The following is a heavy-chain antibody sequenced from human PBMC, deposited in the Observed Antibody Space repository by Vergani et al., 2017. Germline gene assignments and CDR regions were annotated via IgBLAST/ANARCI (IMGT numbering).Heavy chain of an antibody. J-gene: IGHJ6*03. Sequence: QVQLVQSGAEVKEPGASVKVSCKASGYTFTGYYMHWVRQAPGQGLEWMGRINPNSGGTNYPQKFHGRVTMTMDTSISTAFMELSRLGSYDTAVYYCARSTPYDFSFMDVWGKGTTVTVPS. D-gene: IGHD3-3*01. CDR2: INPNSGGT. CDR1: GYTFTGYY. CDR3: ARSTPYDFSFMDV. V-gene: IGHV1-2*06.